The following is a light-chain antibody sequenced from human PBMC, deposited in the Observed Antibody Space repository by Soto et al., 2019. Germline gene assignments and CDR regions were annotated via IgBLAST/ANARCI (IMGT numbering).Light chain of an antibody. CDR3: LLSYSGALV. V-gene: IGLV7-46*01. CDR1: TGTVTSGHF. Sequence: QAVVSQEPSLTVSPGGTVTLTCGSSTGTVTSGHFSYWFQQKPGQAPRTLIYDTSNKHSWTPARFSGSLPGGKAALTLSGAQPEDEAEYYCLLSYSGALVFGGGTKVTVL. CDR2: DTS. J-gene: IGLJ2*01.